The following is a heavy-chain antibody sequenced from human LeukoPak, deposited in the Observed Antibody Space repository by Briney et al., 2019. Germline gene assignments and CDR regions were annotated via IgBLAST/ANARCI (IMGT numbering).Heavy chain of an antibody. CDR2: IIPIFGTA. D-gene: IGHD6-13*01. J-gene: IGHJ4*02. CDR3: ARSSIIAAAGPYYFDY. Sequence: ASVKVSCKASGGTFRSYAISWVRQAPGQGLEWMGGIIPIFGTANYAQKFQGRVTITADKSTSTAYMELSSLRSEDTAVYYCARSSIIAAAGPYYFDYWGQGTLVTVSS. V-gene: IGHV1-69*06. CDR1: GGTFRSYA.